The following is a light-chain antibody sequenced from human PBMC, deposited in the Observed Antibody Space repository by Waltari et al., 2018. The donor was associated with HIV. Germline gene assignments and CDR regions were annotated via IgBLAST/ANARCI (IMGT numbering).Light chain of an antibody. V-gene: IGLV2-8*01. CDR2: EVT. CDR3: GSYTGDESPDVV. Sequence: QSALTQPPSASGSPGHSVTISCTGTSSDIGGFVSWYQQHSGKAPKLMIYEVTKRPSGVPDRFSGSTSGNTASLTVSGLQAEDEADYYCGSYTGDESPDVVFGEGTKLTVL. J-gene: IGLJ2*01. CDR1: SSDIGGF.